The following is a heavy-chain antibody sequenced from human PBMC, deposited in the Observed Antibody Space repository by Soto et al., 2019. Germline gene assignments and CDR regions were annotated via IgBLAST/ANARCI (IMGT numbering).Heavy chain of an antibody. D-gene: IGHD6-19*01. CDR2: IYHSGST. CDR3: ARASGIAVAGPEYFQH. Sequence: PSETLSLTCAVSGYSISSGYYWGWIRQPPGKGLEWIGSIYHSGSTYYNPSLKSRVTISVDTSKNQFSLKLSSVTAADTAVYYCARASGIAVAGPEYFQHWGQGTLLTVSS. V-gene: IGHV4-38-2*01. J-gene: IGHJ1*01. CDR1: GYSISSGYY.